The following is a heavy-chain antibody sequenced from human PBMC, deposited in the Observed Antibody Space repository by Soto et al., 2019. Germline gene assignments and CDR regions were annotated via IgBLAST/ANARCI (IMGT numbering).Heavy chain of an antibody. CDR2: INPNDAST. Sequence: QVQLVQSGAEVKRPGASVKVSCKASGYTLTSSYVHWVRQATGQGLDWLGIINPNDASTTYAQKFQGLVTMIRETSTSTVYMELSSLRSEDTAVYFCARDPRGYFSGGRCSYFDYWGQVNLVNVSS. CDR1: GYTLTSSY. D-gene: IGHD2-15*01. V-gene: IGHV1-46*01. J-gene: IGHJ4*02. CDR3: ARDPRGYFSGGRCSYFDY.